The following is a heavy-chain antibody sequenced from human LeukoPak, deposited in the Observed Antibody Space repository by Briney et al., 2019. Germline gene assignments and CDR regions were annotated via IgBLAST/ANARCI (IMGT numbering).Heavy chain of an antibody. V-gene: IGHV3-21*01. CDR3: ARDPYSSGWLNDY. D-gene: IGHD6-19*01. Sequence: PGGSLRLSCAASGFTFSSYSMNWVRQAPGKGLEWVSSISSSSSYIYYADSVKGRFTISRDNPKNSLYLQMNSLRAEDTAVYYCARDPYSSGWLNDYWGQGTLVTVSS. CDR2: ISSSSSYI. J-gene: IGHJ4*02. CDR1: GFTFSSYS.